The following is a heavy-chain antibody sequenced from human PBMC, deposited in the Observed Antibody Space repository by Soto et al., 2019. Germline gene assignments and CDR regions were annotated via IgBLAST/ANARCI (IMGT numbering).Heavy chain of an antibody. CDR1: GFSLSTSGMC. J-gene: IGHJ6*02. CDR2: IDWDDDK. D-gene: IGHD6-6*01. V-gene: IGHV2-70*01. CDR3: ARRIAARRGYYYGMDV. Sequence: GSGPTLVNPTQTLTLTCTFSGFSLSTSGMCVSWIRQPPGKALEWLALIDWDDDKYYSTSLKTRLTISKDTSKNQVVLTMTNMDPVDTATYYCARRIAARRGYYYGMDVWGQGTTVTVSS.